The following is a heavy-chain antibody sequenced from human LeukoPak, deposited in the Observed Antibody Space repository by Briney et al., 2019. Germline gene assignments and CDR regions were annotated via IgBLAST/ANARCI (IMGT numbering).Heavy chain of an antibody. D-gene: IGHD3-10*01. J-gene: IGHJ6*02. CDR2: INPSGGST. Sequence: ASVKVSCEASGYTFTSYYMHWVRQAPGQGLEWMGIINPSGGSTSYAQKFQGRVTMTRDTSTSTVYMELRSLRSDDTAVYYCARDRDVLLWFGELLFLYYYYYGMDVWGQGTTVTVSS. V-gene: IGHV1-46*01. CDR1: GYTFTSYY. CDR3: ARDRDVLLWFGELLFLYYYYYGMDV.